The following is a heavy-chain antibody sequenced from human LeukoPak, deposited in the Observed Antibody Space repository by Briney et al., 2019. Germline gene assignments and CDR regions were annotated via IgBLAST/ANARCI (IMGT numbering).Heavy chain of an antibody. D-gene: IGHD1-1*01. CDR3: AKDRWTEVDAFDI. V-gene: IGHV3-30*04. J-gene: IGHJ3*02. CDR2: ISYDGSNY. Sequence: GGSLGPSCAASGFTFSSYEMNWVRQAPGKGLEWVAVISYDGSNYSYADSVKGRFTISRDNSKNTLYLQMNSLRAEDTAVYYCAKDRWTEVDAFDIWGQGTMVTVSS. CDR1: GFTFSSYE.